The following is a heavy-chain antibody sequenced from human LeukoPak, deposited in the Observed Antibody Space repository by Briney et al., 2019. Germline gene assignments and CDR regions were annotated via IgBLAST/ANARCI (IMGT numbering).Heavy chain of an antibody. V-gene: IGHV4-59*08. CDR3: ARRSGYDYENWFDP. Sequence: PSETLSLTCTVSGGSISSSYWSWIRQPPGKALEWIGYIYYSGSTNYNPSLKSRVTMSVDTSKNQFSLRLSSVTAADTAVYYCARRSGYDYENWFDPWGQGTLVTVSS. CDR1: GGSISSSY. CDR2: IYYSGST. D-gene: IGHD5-12*01. J-gene: IGHJ5*02.